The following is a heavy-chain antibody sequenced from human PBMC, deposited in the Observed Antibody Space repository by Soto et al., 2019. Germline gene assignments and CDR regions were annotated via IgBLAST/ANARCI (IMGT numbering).Heavy chain of an antibody. J-gene: IGHJ4*02. CDR1: GFSLSTSGLG. D-gene: IGHD6-19*01. CDR3: AHRPSGWYLFDY. Sequence: QITLKASGPTLVRPTQTLTLTCTFSGFSLSTSGLGLGWIRQPPGKALEWLALIYWNDDKRYSPSLKARLTITKDTTKNQVVLTMTNMDPVYTAKYYCAHRPSGWYLFDYWGQGTMVTVSS. V-gene: IGHV2-5*01. CDR2: IYWNDDK.